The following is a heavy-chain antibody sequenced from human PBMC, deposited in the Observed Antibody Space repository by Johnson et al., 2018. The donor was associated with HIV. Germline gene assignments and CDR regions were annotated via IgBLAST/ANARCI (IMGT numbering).Heavy chain of an antibody. CDR2: ISSSGGRT. Sequence: VQLVESGGGVVQPGRSLRLSCAASGFTFSSYAMHWVRQAPGKGLEYVSAISSSGGRTYYADSVKGRFTISRDNSKNTLYLQMGSLRDEDMAGYYCARDRLASADPDAFDIWGQGTMVTVSS. D-gene: IGHD6-13*01. V-gene: IGHV3-64*07. CDR1: GFTFSSYA. CDR3: ARDRLASADPDAFDI. J-gene: IGHJ3*02.